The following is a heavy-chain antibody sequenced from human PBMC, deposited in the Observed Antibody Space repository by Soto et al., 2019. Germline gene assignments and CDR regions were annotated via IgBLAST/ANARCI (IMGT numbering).Heavy chain of an antibody. V-gene: IGHV3-30-3*01. J-gene: IGHJ3*02. CDR3: AREAEAFDI. CDR1: GFTFRNYA. CDR2: ISYDGSNK. Sequence: AGGSLRLSCAASGFTFRNYAVHWVRQAPGKGLEWVAIISYDGSNKYYTDSVKGRFTISRDNSKNTLYMQMNSLRSEDTAVYYCAREAEAFDIWGQGTMVTVSS.